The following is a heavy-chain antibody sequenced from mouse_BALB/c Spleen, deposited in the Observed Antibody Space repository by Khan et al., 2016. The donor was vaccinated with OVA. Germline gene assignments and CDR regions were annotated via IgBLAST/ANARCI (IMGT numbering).Heavy chain of an antibody. CDR2: ISYSGST. D-gene: IGHD1-1*01. CDR1: GSSITSNYA. CDR3: ARGNYYGYALDY. Sequence: EVELVESGPGLVKPSQSLSLTCTVNGSSITSNYAWNWIRQFPGNKLEWMVYISYSGSTNYNPSLKSRLSITRDTSKNQFFLLLHSVTTEDSATYYCARGNYYGYALDYWGQGTSVTVSS. J-gene: IGHJ4*01. V-gene: IGHV3-2*02.